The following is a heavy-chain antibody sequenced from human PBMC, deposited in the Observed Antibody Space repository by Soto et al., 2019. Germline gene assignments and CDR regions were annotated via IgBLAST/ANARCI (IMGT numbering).Heavy chain of an antibody. Sequence: SETLSLTCTVSGGSIRSYYWSWIRQPPGKGLEWIGYISKSGSTSYTPSLKSRVTISVDTSKNQVSLKLSSVTGADTAVYYCARETPPEILTGFQHIPLGPLGIFEIWGQGTMVTVSS. V-gene: IGHV4-59*01. D-gene: IGHD3-9*01. CDR1: GGSIRSYY. CDR2: ISKSGST. CDR3: ARETPPEILTGFQHIPLGPLGIFEI. J-gene: IGHJ3*02.